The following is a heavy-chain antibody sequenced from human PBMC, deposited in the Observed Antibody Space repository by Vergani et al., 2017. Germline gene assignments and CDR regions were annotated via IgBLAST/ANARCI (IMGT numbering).Heavy chain of an antibody. D-gene: IGHD3-10*01. Sequence: QVQLQQWGAGLLKPSETLSLTCAVYGGSFSGYYWSWIRQTPGKGLAWIGEINHSGSTNYNPSLKSRVTISVDTSKNQFSLKLSSVTAADTAVYYCARGRGYYYGSGSFSYYYGMDVWGQGTTVTVSS. CDR1: GGSFSGYY. CDR3: ARGRGYYYGSGSFSYYYGMDV. CDR2: INHSGST. V-gene: IGHV4-34*01. J-gene: IGHJ6*02.